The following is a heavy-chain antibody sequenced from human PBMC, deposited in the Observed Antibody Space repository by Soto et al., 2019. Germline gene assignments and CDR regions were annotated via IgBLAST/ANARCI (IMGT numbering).Heavy chain of an antibody. CDR2: IVPKFGTT. J-gene: IGHJ5*02. CDR1: GGTFSTHV. V-gene: IGHV1-69*01. D-gene: IGHD6-19*01. CDR3: VRGGSVNSGWYIWFDP. Sequence: QVQLVQSGAEVKKPGSSVKVSCKTSGGTFSTHVIGWVRQAPGQGLEWMGGIVPKFGTTNYAHKFKVRVKITADESTSTAYMEVSSLTSEDTAVYYCVRGGSVNSGWYIWFDPWGQGTLVTVSS.